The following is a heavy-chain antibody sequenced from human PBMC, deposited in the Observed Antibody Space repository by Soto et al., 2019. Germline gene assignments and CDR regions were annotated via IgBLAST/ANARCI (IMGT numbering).Heavy chain of an antibody. CDR3: ARSLWFGELH. J-gene: IGHJ4*02. Sequence: QITLKESGPTLVKPTQTLTLTCSFSGFSLSTTGVGVGWIRQSPGKALEWLAIIYWDNDKRYSPSLKSRVTLPTDTSKNQVVLTVTNMAPVDTCTYYCARSLWFGELHWGQGALVTVSA. CDR1: GFSLSTTGVG. V-gene: IGHV2-5*02. D-gene: IGHD3-10*01. CDR2: IYWDNDK.